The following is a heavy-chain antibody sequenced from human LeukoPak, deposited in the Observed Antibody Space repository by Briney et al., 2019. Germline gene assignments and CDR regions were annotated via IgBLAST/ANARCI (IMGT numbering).Heavy chain of an antibody. CDR1: GGSISSGGYY. D-gene: IGHD2-2*01. CDR2: IYYSGST. V-gene: IGHV4-31*03. CDR3: AKVPASLGNAFDI. J-gene: IGHJ3*02. Sequence: KPSETLSLTCTVSGGSISSGGYYWSWIRQHPGKGLEWIGYIYYSGSTYYNPSLKSRVTISVDTSKNQFSLKLSSVTAADTAVYYCAKVPASLGNAFDIWGQGTMVTVSS.